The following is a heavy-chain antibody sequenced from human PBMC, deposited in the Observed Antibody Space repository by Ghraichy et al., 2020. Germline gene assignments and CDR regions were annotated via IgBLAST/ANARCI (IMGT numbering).Heavy chain of an antibody. CDR2: MNQSGST. D-gene: IGHD3-22*01. V-gene: IGHV4-34*01. J-gene: IGHJ6*02. CDR3: ARAPPATYDTSGYYPYVFYGMDV. Sequence: SQTLSLTCAVYGGSFSGYHWNWIRQPPGKGLEWIGEMNQSGSTNYNPSLKSRVTISVDMSKNQFSLKLSSVTAADTAVYYCARAPPATYDTSGYYPYVFYGMDVWGQVTTLTVSS. CDR1: GGSFSGYH.